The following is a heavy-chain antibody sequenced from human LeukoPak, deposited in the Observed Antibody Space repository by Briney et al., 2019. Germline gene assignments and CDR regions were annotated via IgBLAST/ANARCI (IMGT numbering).Heavy chain of an antibody. CDR3: ARYGLTAALDY. CDR1: GFTFSSSW. CDR2: IKPDGSEK. V-gene: IGHV3-7*01. J-gene: IGHJ4*02. D-gene: IGHD2-21*02. Sequence: GGSLRLSCAASGFTFSSSWMSWVRQAPGKGLEWVANIKPDGSEKFHVDSVKGRFTISRDNSKSSLSLQMNSLRAEDTAVYYCARYGLTAALDYWGQGTLVTVSS.